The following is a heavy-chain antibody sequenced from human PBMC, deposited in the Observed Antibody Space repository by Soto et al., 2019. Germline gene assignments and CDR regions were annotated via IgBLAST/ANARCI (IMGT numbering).Heavy chain of an antibody. D-gene: IGHD3-22*01. CDR2: IIPIFGTA. Sequence: GASVKLSCKTSGGTFSYATSWVRQAPGQGLEWMGEIIPIFGTANYAQKFQGRVTITADESTSTAYVELSSLRSEDTAVYYCAREAYYYDSSGTVGRDAFDIWGQGTMVTVSS. V-gene: IGHV1-69*13. CDR3: AREAYYYDSSGTVGRDAFDI. J-gene: IGHJ3*02. CDR1: GGTFSYA.